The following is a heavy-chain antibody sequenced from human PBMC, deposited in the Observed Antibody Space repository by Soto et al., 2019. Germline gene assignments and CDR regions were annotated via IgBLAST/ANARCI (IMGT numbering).Heavy chain of an antibody. CDR1: GFSLTTSGLG. D-gene: IGHD3-22*01. CDR3: AQLYYFDRRIDY. CDR2: VYWDDDR. J-gene: IGHJ4*02. V-gene: IGHV2-5*02. Sequence: QITLTESGPSLVKPTQTLTLTCTFSGFSLTTSGLGVGWIRQPPGKALEWLALVYWDDDRRSSPSLKSRLAITKDTSKNQVVLTMTNMDPVDTATYFCAQLYYFDRRIDYWGQGTLVTVSS.